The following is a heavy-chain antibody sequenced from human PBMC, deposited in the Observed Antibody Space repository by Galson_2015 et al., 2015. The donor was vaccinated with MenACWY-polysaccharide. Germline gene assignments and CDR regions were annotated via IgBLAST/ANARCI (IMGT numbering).Heavy chain of an antibody. CDR3: ASSIALTNYYYGVDV. V-gene: IGHV5-51*01. D-gene: IGHD6-13*01. CDR1: GYRFTGHW. Sequence: QSGAEVKKPGESLTISCKGSGYRFTGHWIGWVRQMPGKGLEWMGIIYPGDSDTRYSPSFQGQVTISADKPISTAYLQWSSLKASDTATYYCASSIALTNYYYGVDVWGQGSTVTVSS. CDR2: IYPGDSDT. J-gene: IGHJ6*02.